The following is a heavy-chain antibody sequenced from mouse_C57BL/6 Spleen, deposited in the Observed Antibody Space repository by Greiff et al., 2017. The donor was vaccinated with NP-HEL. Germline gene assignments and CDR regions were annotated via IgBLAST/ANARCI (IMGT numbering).Heavy chain of an antibody. CDR2: ISNGGGST. CDR1: GFTFSDYY. Sequence: EVKLVESGGGLVQPGGSLKLSCAASGFTFSDYYMYWVRQTPEKRLEWVAYISNGGGSTYYPDTVKGRFTISRDNAKNTLYLQMSRLKAEDTAMYYCARQGLRYPAWGQGTLVTVSA. CDR3: ARQGLRYPA. J-gene: IGHJ3*01. V-gene: IGHV5-12*01. D-gene: IGHD1-1*01.